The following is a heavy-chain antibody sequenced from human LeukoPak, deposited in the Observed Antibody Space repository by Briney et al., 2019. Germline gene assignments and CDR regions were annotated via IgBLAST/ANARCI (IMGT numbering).Heavy chain of an antibody. D-gene: IGHD4/OR15-4a*01. CDR1: GYTLTDLS. V-gene: IGHV1-24*01. CDR2: VDPEDGET. J-gene: IGHJ5*01. Sequence: GASVKVSCKVFGYTLTDLSMHWVRQAPGKGLEWMGAVDPEDGETIHAQWFQGRVTMTEDTSTDTAYMELSSLRSEDTAVYYCARGGAMVTLLPDSWGQGTLVIVSS. CDR3: ARGGAMVTLLPDS.